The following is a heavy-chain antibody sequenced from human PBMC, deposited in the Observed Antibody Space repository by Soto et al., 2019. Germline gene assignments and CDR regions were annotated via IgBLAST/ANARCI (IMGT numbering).Heavy chain of an antibody. CDR1: GFTFSSYD. CDR3: ASDWQKDLVAALDY. D-gene: IGHD6-6*01. CDR2: MCTTSSGI. Sequence: TGGALRLSRAASGFTFSSYDMSWVRQAQGKGLEWVSVMCTTSSGIYYADSLRRRFTISRDNTKNTVYLQTSSRRAWDTAVDYCASDWQKDLVAALDYWGQGTLVTVSS. J-gene: IGHJ4*02. V-gene: IGHV3-21*06.